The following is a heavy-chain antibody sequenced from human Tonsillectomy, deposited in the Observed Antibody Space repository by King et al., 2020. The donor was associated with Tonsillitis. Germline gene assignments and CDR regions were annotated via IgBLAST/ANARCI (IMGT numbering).Heavy chain of an antibody. J-gene: IGHJ4*02. CDR1: CGSISTSDQY. CDR2: MYNTGTT. CDR3: ARYVSGSFDY. D-gene: IGHD1-26*01. V-gene: IGHV4-39*01. Sequence: QLQESGPGVVKPSETLSLTCTVSCGSISTSDQYWAWSRQPPGKVLEWIGYMYNTGTTFYNPSLKSRITISGGTSENRFSLKLSSVTAADTAVYFCARYVSGSFDYWGQGALVTVSS.